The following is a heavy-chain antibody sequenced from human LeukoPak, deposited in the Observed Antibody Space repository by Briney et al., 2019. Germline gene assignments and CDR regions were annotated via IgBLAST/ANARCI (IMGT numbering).Heavy chain of an antibody. CDR1: GGSISSYY. CDR3: ASLDYFHAFDI. CDR2: IYTSGST. Sequence: PSETLSLTCTVSGGSISSYYWSWIRQPAGKGLEWIGRIYTSGSTNYNPSLKSRVTMSVDTFKNQFSLKLSSVTAADTAVYYCASLDYFHAFDIWGQGTMVTVSS. V-gene: IGHV4-4*07. D-gene: IGHD3-10*01. J-gene: IGHJ3*02.